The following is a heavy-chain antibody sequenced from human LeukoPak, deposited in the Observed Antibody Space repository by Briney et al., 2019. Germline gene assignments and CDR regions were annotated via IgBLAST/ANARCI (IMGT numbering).Heavy chain of an antibody. Sequence: KASETLSLTCTVSGGSISSSSYYWGWIRQPPGKGLEWIGSIYYSGSTYYNPSLKSRVTISVDTSKNQFSLKLSSVTAADTAVYYCARDLYNWNYHYFDYWGQGTLVTVSS. CDR1: GGSISSSSYY. D-gene: IGHD1-7*01. J-gene: IGHJ4*02. V-gene: IGHV4-39*07. CDR2: IYYSGST. CDR3: ARDLYNWNYHYFDY.